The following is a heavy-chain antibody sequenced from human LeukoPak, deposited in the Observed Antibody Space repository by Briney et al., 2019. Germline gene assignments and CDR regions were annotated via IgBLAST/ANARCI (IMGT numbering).Heavy chain of an antibody. Sequence: GGSLRLSCAASGFTFSSYAMHWVRQAPGKGLEYVSAISSNGGSTYYANSVKGRFTISRDNSKNTLYLQMGSLRAEDMAVYYCARAAIVVVTANPYYLDQRGQGTLVTVSS. CDR1: GFTFSSYA. D-gene: IGHD2-21*02. V-gene: IGHV3-64*01. CDR2: ISSNGGST. J-gene: IGHJ4*02. CDR3: ARAAIVVVTANPYYLDQ.